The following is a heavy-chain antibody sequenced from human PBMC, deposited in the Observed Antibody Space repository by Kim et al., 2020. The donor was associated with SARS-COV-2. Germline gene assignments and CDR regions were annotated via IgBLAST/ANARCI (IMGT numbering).Heavy chain of an antibody. Sequence: SETLSLTCTVSGGSISSYYWSWIRQPPGKGLEWIGYIYYSGSTNYNPSLKSRVTISVDTSKNQFSLKLSSVTAEDTAVYYCARRSLLWSTFDPWGQGTLV. CDR3: ARRSLLWSTFDP. CDR1: GGSISSYY. J-gene: IGHJ5*02. D-gene: IGHD3-10*01. V-gene: IGHV4-59*01. CDR2: IYYSGST.